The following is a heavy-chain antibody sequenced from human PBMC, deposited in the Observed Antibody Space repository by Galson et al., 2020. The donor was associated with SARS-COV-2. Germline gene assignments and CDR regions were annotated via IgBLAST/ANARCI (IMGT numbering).Heavy chain of an antibody. J-gene: IGHJ3*02. CDR3: ARLGDLLKLERHAFDI. D-gene: IGHD1-1*01. Sequence: ASETLSLTCTVSGGSISSSSYYWGWIRQPPGKGLEWIGSIYYSGSTYYNPSRKSRVTISVDTSKNQFSLKLSSVTAADTAVYYCARLGDLLKLERHAFDIWGQGTMVTVSS. V-gene: IGHV4-39*01. CDR1: GGSISSSSYY. CDR2: IYYSGST.